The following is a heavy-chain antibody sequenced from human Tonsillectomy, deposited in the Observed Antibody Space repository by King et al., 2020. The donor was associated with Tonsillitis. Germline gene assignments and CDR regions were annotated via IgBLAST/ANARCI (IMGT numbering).Heavy chain of an antibody. D-gene: IGHD1-26*01. V-gene: IGHV5-10-1*01. CDR1: GDTFTNYW. CDR3: ARRAIVGAALNYYYGLDV. Sequence: QLVQSGTEVKMPGESLRISCKGSGDTFTNYWINWVRQMPGKGLEWLGRIDPSDSFAHYNPSFQGHVTISADKSISTVYLQWSSLKASDTARYYCARRAIVGAALNYYYGLDVWGQGTTVTVSS. CDR2: IDPSDSFA. J-gene: IGHJ6*02.